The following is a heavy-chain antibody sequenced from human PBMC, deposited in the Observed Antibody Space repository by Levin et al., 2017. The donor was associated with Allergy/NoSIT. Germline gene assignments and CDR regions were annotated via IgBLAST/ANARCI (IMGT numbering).Heavy chain of an antibody. V-gene: IGHV4-59*10. CDR2: VYGNGNI. CDR1: GASMRKYY. CDR3: ERYRDFGDYMDH. J-gene: IGHJ4*02. D-gene: IGHD3-10*01. Sequence: SETLSLTCTVSGASMRKYYWTWLRQPAGKGLEWMGRVYGNGNIDHNPSLKNRVTMLIDTSRNQFSLTLYSVTAEETAVYYCERYRDFGDYMDHWGQGTLVTVS.